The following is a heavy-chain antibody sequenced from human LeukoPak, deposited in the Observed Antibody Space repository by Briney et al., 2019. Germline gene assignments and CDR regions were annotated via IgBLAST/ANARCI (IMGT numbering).Heavy chain of an antibody. CDR2: VSHTGAT. CDR1: GGSITSSPYH. J-gene: IGHJ4*01. D-gene: IGHD2-21*02. CDR3: AGSMVTTDRNFDH. Sequence: SSETLSLTCTVSGGSITSSPYHWAWIRQPPGRGPEWIGTVSHTGATQYSPSLTSRVTISLDTSKNQFSLSLNSVTAADTAVFYCAGSMVTTDRNFDHWGQGTLVTVSS. V-gene: IGHV4-39*07.